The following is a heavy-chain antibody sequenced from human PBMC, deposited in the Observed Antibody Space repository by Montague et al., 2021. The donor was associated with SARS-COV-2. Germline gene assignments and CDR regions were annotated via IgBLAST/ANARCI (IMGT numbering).Heavy chain of an antibody. J-gene: IGHJ4*02. V-gene: IGHV2-70*01. Sequence: PALVKPTQTLTLTCTFSGFSLSTSGLCVSWIRQPPGKALEWLALIDWDDDKYYSTSLKTRLTISEDTSKNQVVLTMTNMDPVDTATYYCARIRDYDILTGSYSGFDYWGQGTLVTGSS. CDR1: GFSLSTSGLC. D-gene: IGHD3-9*01. CDR3: ARIRDYDILTGSYSGFDY. CDR2: IDWDDDK.